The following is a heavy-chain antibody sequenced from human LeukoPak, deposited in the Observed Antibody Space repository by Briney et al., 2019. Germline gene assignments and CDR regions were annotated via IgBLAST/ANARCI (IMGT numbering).Heavy chain of an antibody. D-gene: IGHD3-10*01. CDR3: ARDSAPHTKGSSERGVITTYLDY. Sequence: PGGSLRLSCAASGFTFSSYAMHWVRQAPGKGLEWVAVISYDGSNKYYADSVKGRFTISRDNSKNTLYLQMNSLRAEDTAVYYCARDSAPHTKGSSERGVITTYLDYWGQGTLVTVSS. V-gene: IGHV3-30-3*01. CDR2: ISYDGSNK. CDR1: GFTFSSYA. J-gene: IGHJ4*02.